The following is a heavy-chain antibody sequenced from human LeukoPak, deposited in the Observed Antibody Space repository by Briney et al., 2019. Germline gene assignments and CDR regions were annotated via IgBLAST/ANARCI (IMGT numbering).Heavy chain of an antibody. Sequence: KPSETLSLTCAVSGYSISSGYYWGWLRQPPGKGLEWMGSIYHSGSTYYNPSLKSRVTISVDTSKNQFSLKLSSVTAADTAVYYCARAFVVVPAAMYFAPWGQGTLVTVSS. CDR2: IYHSGST. CDR1: GYSISSGYY. CDR3: ARAFVVVPAAMYFAP. V-gene: IGHV4-38-2*01. D-gene: IGHD2-2*01. J-gene: IGHJ5*02.